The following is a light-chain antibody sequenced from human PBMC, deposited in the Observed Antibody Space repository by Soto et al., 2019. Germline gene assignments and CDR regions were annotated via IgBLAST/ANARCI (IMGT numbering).Light chain of an antibody. CDR1: QSVSSSY. CDR3: QQYGSSPYT. CDR2: GAS. V-gene: IGKV3-20*01. J-gene: IGKJ2*01. Sequence: EIGLTQSPGTLSLSPGERATLPCRASQSVSSSYLAWYQQKPGQAPRLIIYGASDRATGIPDRFSGSGSGTDFTLTISRLEPEDLAVYYCQQYGSSPYTFGQGTKLEIK.